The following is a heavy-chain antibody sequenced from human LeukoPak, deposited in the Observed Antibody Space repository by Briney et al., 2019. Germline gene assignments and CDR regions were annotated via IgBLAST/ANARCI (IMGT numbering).Heavy chain of an antibody. Sequence: ASVKVSCKASGYTFTGYYMHWVRQAPGQGLEWMGWINPNSGGTNYAQKFQGRVTMTRDTSISTAYMELSRLRSDDTAVYYCARVCGSYYSQCFDYWGQGTLVTVSS. CDR3: ARVCGSYYSQCFDY. J-gene: IGHJ4*02. V-gene: IGHV1-2*02. CDR2: INPNSGGT. CDR1: GYTFTGYY. D-gene: IGHD1-26*01.